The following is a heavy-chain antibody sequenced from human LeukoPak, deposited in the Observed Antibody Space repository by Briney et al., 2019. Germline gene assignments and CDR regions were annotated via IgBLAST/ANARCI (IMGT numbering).Heavy chain of an antibody. J-gene: IGHJ4*02. V-gene: IGHV3-33*01. D-gene: IGHD6-6*01. CDR1: GFTFSSYG. CDR3: ARDKDVDSSSFPDY. CDR2: IWYDGSNK. Sequence: GGSLRLSCAASGFTFSSYGVHWVRQAPGKGLEWVAVIWYDGSNKYYADSVKGRFTISRDNSKNTLYLQMNSLRAEDTAVYYCARDKDVDSSSFPDYWGQGTLVTVSS.